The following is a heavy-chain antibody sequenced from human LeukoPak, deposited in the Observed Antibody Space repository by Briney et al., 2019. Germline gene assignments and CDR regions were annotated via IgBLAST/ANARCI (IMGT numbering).Heavy chain of an antibody. CDR2: INPNSGGT. V-gene: IGHV1-2*02. CDR3: ARDWLAGTLPFDY. D-gene: IGHD1-1*01. CDR1: GYTFTGYY. Sequence: ASVKVSCKAPGYTFTGYYMHWVRQAPGQGLEWMGWINPNSGGTNYAQKFQGRVTMTRDTSISTAYMELSRLRSDDTAVYYCARDWLAGTLPFDYWGQGTLVTVSS. J-gene: IGHJ4*02.